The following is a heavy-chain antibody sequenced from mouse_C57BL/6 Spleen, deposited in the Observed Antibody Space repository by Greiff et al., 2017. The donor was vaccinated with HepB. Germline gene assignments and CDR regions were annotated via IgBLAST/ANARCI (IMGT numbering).Heavy chain of an antibody. CDR2: IRNKANGYTT. J-gene: IGHJ4*01. Sequence: EVNVVESGGGLVQPGGSLSLSCAASGFTFTDYYMSWVRQPPGKALEWLGFIRNKANGYTTEYSASVKGRFTISRDNSQSILYLQMNALRAEDSATYYCASGPYAMDYWGQGTSVTVSS. V-gene: IGHV7-3*01. CDR3: ASGPYAMDY. CDR1: GFTFTDYY. D-gene: IGHD3-1*01.